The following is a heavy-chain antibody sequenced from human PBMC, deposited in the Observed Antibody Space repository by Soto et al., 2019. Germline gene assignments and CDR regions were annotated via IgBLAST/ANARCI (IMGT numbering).Heavy chain of an antibody. D-gene: IGHD5-18*01. CDR2: ISYDGSNK. V-gene: IGHV3-30*18. CDR1: GFTFSSYG. CDR3: AKGVDLDPWIQLWLGFYYGMDV. Sequence: QVQLVESGGGVVQPGRSLRLSCAASGFTFSSYGMHWVRQAPGKGLEWVAVISYDGSNKYYADSVKGRFTISRDNSKNTLYLQMNSLRAEDTSVYYCAKGVDLDPWIQLWLGFYYGMDVWGQGTTVTVSS. J-gene: IGHJ6*02.